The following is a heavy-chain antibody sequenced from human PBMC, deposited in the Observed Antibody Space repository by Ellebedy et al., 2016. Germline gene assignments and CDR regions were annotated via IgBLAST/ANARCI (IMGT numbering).Heavy chain of an antibody. CDR3: AKDEDIAAAGIGDY. J-gene: IGHJ4*02. D-gene: IGHD6-13*01. CDR1: GFTFSSYA. Sequence: GGSLRLSCAASGFTFSSYAMSWVRQAPGKGLEWVSGVSSSGGSTYYTDSVKGRFTISRDNSKNTLYLQMNSLRAEDTAVYYCAKDEDIAAAGIGDYWGQGTLVTVSS. V-gene: IGHV3-23*01. CDR2: VSSSGGST.